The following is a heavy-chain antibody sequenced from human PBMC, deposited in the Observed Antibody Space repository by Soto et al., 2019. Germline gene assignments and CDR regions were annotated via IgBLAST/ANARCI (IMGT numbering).Heavy chain of an antibody. D-gene: IGHD4-17*01. V-gene: IGHV4-34*01. CDR1: GGSFSGYY. CDR3: ARSNGDYGDD. Sequence: SETLSLTCAVYGGSFSGYYWSWIRQPPGKGLEWIGEINHSGSTNYNPSLKSRVTISVDTSKNQFSLKLSSVTAADTAVYYCARSNGDYGDDWSQGTLVTVSS. J-gene: IGHJ4*02. CDR2: INHSGST.